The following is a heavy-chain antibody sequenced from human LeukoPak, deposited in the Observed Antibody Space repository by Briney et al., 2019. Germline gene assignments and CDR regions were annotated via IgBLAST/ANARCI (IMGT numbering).Heavy chain of an antibody. CDR2: ISGSGGST. V-gene: IGHV3-23*01. Sequence: GGSLRLSCAASGFTFSSYAMSWVRQAPGKGLEWVSAISGSGGSTYYADTVKGRFTISRDNSKNTLYLQMNSLRAEDTAVYYCAKSDSSGSTLDPNYFDYWGQGTLVTVSS. CDR3: AKSDSSGSTLDPNYFDY. D-gene: IGHD3-22*01. J-gene: IGHJ4*02. CDR1: GFTFSSYA.